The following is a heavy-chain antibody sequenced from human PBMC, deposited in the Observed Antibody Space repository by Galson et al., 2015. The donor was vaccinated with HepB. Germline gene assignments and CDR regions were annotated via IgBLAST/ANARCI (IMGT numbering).Heavy chain of an antibody. Sequence: SVKVSCKASGGTFSSYTISWVRQAPGQGLEWMGRIIPILGIANYAQKFQGRVTITADKSTSTAYMELSSLRFEDTAVYYCARDLLDPAGGSGSYYKGVDYWGQGTLVTVSS. CDR3: ARDLLDPAGGSGSYYKGVDY. J-gene: IGHJ4*02. V-gene: IGHV1-69*04. D-gene: IGHD3-10*01. CDR1: GGTFSSYT. CDR2: IIPILGIA.